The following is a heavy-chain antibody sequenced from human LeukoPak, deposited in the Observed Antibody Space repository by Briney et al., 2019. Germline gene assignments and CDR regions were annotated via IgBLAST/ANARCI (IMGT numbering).Heavy chain of an antibody. V-gene: IGHV3-53*01. CDR3: ARAPETPLRGLDAFDI. CDR2: IYSYGSA. Sequence: GGSLRLSCAASGLTVSGNYMSWFRQTPGKGLEWVSIIYSYGSAFYADSVKGRFTISRDDSKNTLYLQMNSRRAEDTAVYYCARAPETPLRGLDAFDIWGQGTMVTVSS. J-gene: IGHJ3*02. D-gene: IGHD4-17*01. CDR1: GLTVSGNY.